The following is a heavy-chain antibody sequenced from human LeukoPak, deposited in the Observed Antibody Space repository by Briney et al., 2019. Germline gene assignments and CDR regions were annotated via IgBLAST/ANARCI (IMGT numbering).Heavy chain of an antibody. CDR1: GGAISRYY. J-gene: IGHJ4*02. CDR2: VYYSRST. CDR3: ARESDEREVHS. D-gene: IGHD1-1*01. Sequence: SETLSLTCTVSGGAISRYYGSWIRQSPGTVRERFGCVYYSRSTDDHPTLNRRVAVSLDTSTHQISLTLYSVPAADTGVYYCARESDEREVHSWGQGILVTVSS. V-gene: IGHV4-59*01.